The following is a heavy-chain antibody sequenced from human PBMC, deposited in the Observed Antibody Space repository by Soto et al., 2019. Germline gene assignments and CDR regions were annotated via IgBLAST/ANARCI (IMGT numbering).Heavy chain of an antibody. CDR2: ISYDGSNK. Sequence: GGSLKLSCAAPWFTFSSYAMHWVRQAPGKGLEWVAVISYDGSNKYYADSVKGRFTISRDNSKNTLYLQMNSLRAEDTAVYYCARVSRFLEWLHLTLIRPNYYYYGMDVWGQGTMVTVSS. V-gene: IGHV3-30-3*01. CDR3: ARVSRFLEWLHLTLIRPNYYYYGMDV. J-gene: IGHJ6*02. D-gene: IGHD3-3*01. CDR1: WFTFSSYA.